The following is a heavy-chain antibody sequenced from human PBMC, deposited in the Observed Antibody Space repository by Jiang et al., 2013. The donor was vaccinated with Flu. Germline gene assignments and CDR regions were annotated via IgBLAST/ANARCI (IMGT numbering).Heavy chain of an antibody. CDR1: GFTFSSYG. Sequence: QLVESGGGVVQPGRSLRLSCAASGFTFSSYGMHWVRQAPGKGLEWVAVIWYDGSNKYYADSVKGRFTISRDNSKNTLYLQMNSLRAEDTAVYYCARAASPVPAAMYFDYWGQGTLVTVSS. J-gene: IGHJ4*02. D-gene: IGHD2-2*01. CDR3: ARAASPVPAAMYFDY. V-gene: IGHV3-33*01. CDR2: IWYDGSNK.